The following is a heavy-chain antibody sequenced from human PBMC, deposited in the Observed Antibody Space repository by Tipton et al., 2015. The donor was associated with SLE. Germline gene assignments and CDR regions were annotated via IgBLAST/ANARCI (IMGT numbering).Heavy chain of an antibody. J-gene: IGHJ5*02. CDR1: GGSISSSSYY. CDR3: ARVQAYEGFDP. D-gene: IGHD3-16*01. CDR2: IYYSGST. V-gene: IGHV4-39*07. Sequence: LRLSCTVSGGSISSSSYYWGWIRQPPGKGLEWIGSIYYSGSTYYNPSLKSRVSISVDTSKNQFFLNLHSVTAADTAVYYCARVQAYEGFDPWGQGTLVTVSS.